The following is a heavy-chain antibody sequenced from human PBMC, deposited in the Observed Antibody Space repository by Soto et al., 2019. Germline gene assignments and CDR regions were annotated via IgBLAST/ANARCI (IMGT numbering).Heavy chain of an antibody. CDR1: GFTFRAYG. Sequence: QVPLVESGGGVVQPGRSLRLSCAASGFTFRAYGMHWVRQAPGKGLEWLAFIWFDGSNENFADSVKGRFTISRDNTRNTVYLQMNSLRPEDTAVYYCARHNTGNWLDTWGQGTLVTVSS. J-gene: IGHJ5*02. D-gene: IGHD4-17*01. CDR2: IWFDGSNE. V-gene: IGHV3-33*01. CDR3: ARHNTGNWLDT.